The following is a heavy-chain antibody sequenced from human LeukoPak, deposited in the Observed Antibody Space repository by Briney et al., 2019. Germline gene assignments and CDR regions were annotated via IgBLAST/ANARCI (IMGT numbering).Heavy chain of an antibody. CDR3: ATLRRSGWYIGD. V-gene: IGHV1-2*02. D-gene: IGHD6-19*01. Sequence: ASVTVSFKASGYTFSDYYMHWVRQAPGQGLEWMGWINPYSGGTNYAEKFQGRVTMTRDTSMTTAYMELSSLRSDNTAMYYCATLRRSGWYIGDWGQGTLVTVSS. CDR1: GYTFSDYY. CDR2: INPYSGGT. J-gene: IGHJ4*02.